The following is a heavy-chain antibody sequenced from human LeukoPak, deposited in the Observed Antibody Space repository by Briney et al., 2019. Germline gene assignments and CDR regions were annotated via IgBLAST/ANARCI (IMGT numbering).Heavy chain of an antibody. Sequence: SVKVSCKASGGTFSSYAISWVRQAPGQGLEWMGRIIPIFGTANYAQKFQSRVTITTDESTSTAYMELSSLRSEDTAVYYCARGGSSDVTLGDYFDYWGKGTLVTVSS. CDR2: IIPIFGTA. CDR1: GGTFSSYA. J-gene: IGHJ4*02. CDR3: ARGGSSDVTLGDYFDY. D-gene: IGHD2-15*01. V-gene: IGHV1-69*05.